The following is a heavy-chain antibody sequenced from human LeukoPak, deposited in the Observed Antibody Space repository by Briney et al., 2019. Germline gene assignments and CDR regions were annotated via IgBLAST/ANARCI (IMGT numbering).Heavy chain of an antibody. Sequence: SVKVSCKASGGTFSSYAISWVRQAPGQGLEWMGGIILIFGTANYAQKFQGRVTITADESTSTAYMELCSLRSEDTAVYYCARVRADSSGYSFDYWGQGTLVTVSS. D-gene: IGHD3-22*01. J-gene: IGHJ4*02. CDR2: IILIFGTA. CDR1: GGTFSSYA. V-gene: IGHV1-69*13. CDR3: ARVRADSSGYSFDY.